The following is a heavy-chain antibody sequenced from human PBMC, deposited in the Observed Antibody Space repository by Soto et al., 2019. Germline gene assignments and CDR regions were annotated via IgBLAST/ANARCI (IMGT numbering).Heavy chain of an antibody. CDR2: INPSGGST. CDR1: GYTFTTYH. V-gene: IGHV1-46*01. CDR3: ARVVVPTTATTSNWFDP. Sequence: ASVEGSFKASGYTFTTYHFHWVGQAPGQGLEWMGIINPSGGSTNYAQRFQGRVTMTSDTSTSTVYMELSSLRADDTAVYYCARVVVPTTATTSNWFDPWGQGTLVTIS. J-gene: IGHJ5*02. D-gene: IGHD4-17*01.